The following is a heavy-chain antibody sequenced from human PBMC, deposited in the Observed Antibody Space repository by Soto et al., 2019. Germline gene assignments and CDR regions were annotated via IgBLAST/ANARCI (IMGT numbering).Heavy chain of an antibody. J-gene: IGHJ5*02. Sequence: SETLSLTCTVSGGSVSSGSYYWSWIRQPPGKGLEWIGYIYYSGSTNYNPSLKSRVTISVDTSKNQFSLKLSSVTAADTAVYYCARRQQLVGGWFDPWGQGTLVTVSS. V-gene: IGHV4-61*01. D-gene: IGHD6-13*01. CDR2: IYYSGST. CDR1: GGSVSSGSYY. CDR3: ARRQQLVGGWFDP.